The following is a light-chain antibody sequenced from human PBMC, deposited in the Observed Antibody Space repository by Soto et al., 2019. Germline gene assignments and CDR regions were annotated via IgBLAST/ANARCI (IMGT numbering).Light chain of an antibody. Sequence: DIQLTQSPSFLSASVGDRVTITCRATQGISNYLAWYQQKAGKAPKLLIHTASTLQNGVPSRFSGSGSGTEFTLTISSLQPEDLATYYCQHRHSYPLTFGGGTKVEIK. CDR2: TAS. J-gene: IGKJ4*01. CDR3: QHRHSYPLT. V-gene: IGKV1-9*01. CDR1: QGISNY.